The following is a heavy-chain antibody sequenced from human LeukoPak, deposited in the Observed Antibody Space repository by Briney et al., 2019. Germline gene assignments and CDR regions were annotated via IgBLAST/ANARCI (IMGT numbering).Heavy chain of an antibody. Sequence: GGSLRLSCAASGFTFSSHSMNWVRQAPGKGLEWVSYISSSSSTIYYADSVKGRFTISRDNAKNSLYLQMNSLRAEDTAVYYCARGMYYYDSSGYLGYWGQGTLVTVSS. CDR2: ISSSSSTI. D-gene: IGHD3-22*01. V-gene: IGHV3-48*01. J-gene: IGHJ4*02. CDR1: GFTFSSHS. CDR3: ARGMYYYDSSGYLGY.